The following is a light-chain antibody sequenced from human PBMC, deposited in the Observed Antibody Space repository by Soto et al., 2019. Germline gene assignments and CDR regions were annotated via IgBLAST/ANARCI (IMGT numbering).Light chain of an antibody. CDR2: EVR. Sequence: QAVLTQPASVSGSPGQSITISCTGTSSDVATYNYVSWYQRHPGKAPKLMIYEVRHRPSGVSDRFSGSKSGNTASLTISGLQAEDDADYYCSSYSSSSTLVVFGGGTKLTVL. CDR1: SSDVATYNY. CDR3: SSYSSSSTLVV. J-gene: IGLJ2*01. V-gene: IGLV2-14*01.